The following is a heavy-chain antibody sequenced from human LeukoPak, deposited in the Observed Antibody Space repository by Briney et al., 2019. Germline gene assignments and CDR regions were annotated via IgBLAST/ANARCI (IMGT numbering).Heavy chain of an antibody. Sequence: GGSLRLSCSASGFTFSSYNMNWVRQAPGKGLEWVSYISPSSTRIDYAASVRGRFTISRDNAKSSLYLQVNSLRAEDTAVYYCARMNYVSSGWGAPFDDWGQGTLVTVSS. D-gene: IGHD1-7*01. CDR1: GFTFSSYN. V-gene: IGHV3-48*04. CDR3: ARMNYVSSGWGAPFDD. CDR2: ISPSSTRI. J-gene: IGHJ4*02.